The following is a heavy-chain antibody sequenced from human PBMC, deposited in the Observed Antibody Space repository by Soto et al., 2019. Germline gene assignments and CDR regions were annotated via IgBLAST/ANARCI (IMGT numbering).Heavy chain of an antibody. D-gene: IGHD7-27*01. Sequence: QVQLLESGPGLVKPSQTLSLTCSVSGDSISNLDYFWAWIRQPPGQALEYIGYIYKSATTYYNPSFESRVALAVDTSKIQFSLNVPSVTAADPAVYFCARGRYCLTGRCFPNWFDSWGQGALVTVSS. CDR2: IYKSATT. J-gene: IGHJ5*01. CDR1: GDSISNLDYF. V-gene: IGHV4-30-4*01. CDR3: ARGRYCLTGRCFPNWFDS.